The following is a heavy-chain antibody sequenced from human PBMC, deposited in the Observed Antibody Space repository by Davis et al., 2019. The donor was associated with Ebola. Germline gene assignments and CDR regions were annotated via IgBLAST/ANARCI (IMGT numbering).Heavy chain of an antibody. CDR2: INPNDGRT. Sequence: ASAQVSCNASGYTFTNYYMHWVRQAPGQGPEWMGMINPNDGRTIYAQKFQGRVTVTRDTSTTTVYMDRSSLRSEDTALYYCTTPGGQDSGYDVFDNWGQGTMVTVSS. CDR3: TTPGGQDSGYDVFDN. D-gene: IGHD5-12*01. V-gene: IGHV1-46*03. CDR1: GYTFTNYY. J-gene: IGHJ3*02.